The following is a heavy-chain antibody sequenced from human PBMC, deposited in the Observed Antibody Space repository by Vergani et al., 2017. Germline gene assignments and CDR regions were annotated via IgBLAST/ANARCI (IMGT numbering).Heavy chain of an antibody. Sequence: QLQLQESGSGLVKPSQTLSLTCAVSGGSISSGGYYWGWIRQPPGKGLEWIGSIYYSGSTYYNPSLKSRVTISVDTSKNQFSLKLSSVTAADTAVYYCAKDSVDIVVVPAAIRGDYYYYMDVWGKGTTVTVSS. CDR2: IYYSGST. D-gene: IGHD2-2*02. J-gene: IGHJ6*03. CDR3: AKDSVDIVVVPAAIRGDYYYYMDV. V-gene: IGHV4-30-2*03. CDR1: GGSISSGGYY.